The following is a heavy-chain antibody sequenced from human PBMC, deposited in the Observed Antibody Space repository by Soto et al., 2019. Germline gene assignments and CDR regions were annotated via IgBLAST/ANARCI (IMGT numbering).Heavy chain of an antibody. D-gene: IGHD1-26*01. CDR3: ARGEVGATYNWFDP. Sequence: QVQLQESGPGLVKPSETLSLTCTVSGGSISSYYWSWIRQPPGKGLEWIGYIYYSGSTNYNPSLKSRVTISVDTSKNQFSLKVSSVTAADTAVYYCARGEVGATYNWFDPWGQGTLVTVSS. CDR1: GGSISSYY. V-gene: IGHV4-59*01. CDR2: IYYSGST. J-gene: IGHJ5*02.